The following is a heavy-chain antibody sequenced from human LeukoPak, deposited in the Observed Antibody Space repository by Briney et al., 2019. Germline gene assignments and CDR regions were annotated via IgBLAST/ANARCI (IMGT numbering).Heavy chain of an antibody. CDR1: GGSISSGSYY. CDR3: ARGPLYSGYDDYYYYMDV. CDR2: IYSSGST. J-gene: IGHJ6*03. V-gene: IGHV4-61*02. D-gene: IGHD5-12*01. Sequence: SETLSLTCTVSGGSISSGSYYWSWIGQPAGKGLEWIGRIYSSGSTNYNPSLKSRVTISVDTSKKQFSLKLSSVTAADTAVYYCARGPLYSGYDDYYYYMDVWGKGTTVTISS.